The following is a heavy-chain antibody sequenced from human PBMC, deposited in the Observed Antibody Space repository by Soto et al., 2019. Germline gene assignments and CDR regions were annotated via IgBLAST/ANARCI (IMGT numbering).Heavy chain of an antibody. J-gene: IGHJ5*02. CDR2: ISAYNGNT. CDR1: GYTFTSYG. V-gene: IGHV1-18*01. Sequence: QVQLVQSGAEVKKPGASVKVSCKASGYTFTSYGISWVRQAPGQGLEWMGRISAYNGNTNYAQKLQGRVTMTTDTPPSTPNMELRSRRSSDTAVYYCPSVVGALGHGSAPWAKGTLVTVPS. CDR3: PSVVGALGHGSAP. D-gene: IGHD2-15*01.